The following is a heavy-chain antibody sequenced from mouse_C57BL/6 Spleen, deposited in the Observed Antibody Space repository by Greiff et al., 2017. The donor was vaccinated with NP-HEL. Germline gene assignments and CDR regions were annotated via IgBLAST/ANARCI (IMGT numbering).Heavy chain of an antibody. V-gene: IGHV1-80*01. D-gene: IGHD1-1*01. CDR2: IYPGDGDT. Sequence: QVQLQQSGAELVKPGASVKISCKASGYAFSSYWMNWVKQRPGKGLEWIGQIYPGDGDTNYNGKFKGKATLTADKSSSTAYMQLSSLTSEDSAVYFCARVNYGSSSFAYWGQGTLVTVSA. CDR1: GYAFSSYW. CDR3: ARVNYGSSSFAY. J-gene: IGHJ3*01.